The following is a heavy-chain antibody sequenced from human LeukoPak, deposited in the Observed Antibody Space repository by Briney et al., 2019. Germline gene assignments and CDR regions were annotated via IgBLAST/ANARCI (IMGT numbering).Heavy chain of an antibody. V-gene: IGHV4-4*09. J-gene: IGHJ4*02. CDR3: ARHSVEGPGAHFVY. CDR1: GGSISGYH. Sequence: SETLSLTCTVSGGSISGYHWSWIRQPPGKGLEWIGTMAISGNTNYNPSLRSRVTISVDTSKTQLSLRLTSVTAADSAVYYCARHSVEGPGAHFVYWGQGTLVTVSS. CDR2: MAISGNT. D-gene: IGHD1-1*01.